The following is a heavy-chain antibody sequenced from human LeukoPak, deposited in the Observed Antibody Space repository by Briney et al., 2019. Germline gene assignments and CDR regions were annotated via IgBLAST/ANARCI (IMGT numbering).Heavy chain of an antibody. CDR1: GYTFTSYG. V-gene: IGHV1-18*01. J-gene: IGHJ6*02. Sequence: ASVTVSCKASGYTFTSYGISWVRQAPGQGLEWMGWISAYNGNTNYAQKLQGRVTMTTDTSTSTAYMELRSLGSDDTAVYYCARRGYNTYFYYGLAVWGQGTTVTVSS. D-gene: IGHD5-24*01. CDR3: ARRGYNTYFYYGLAV. CDR2: ISAYNGNT.